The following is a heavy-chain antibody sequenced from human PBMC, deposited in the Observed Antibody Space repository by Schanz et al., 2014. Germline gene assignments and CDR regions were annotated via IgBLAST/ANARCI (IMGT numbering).Heavy chain of an antibody. V-gene: IGHV1-2*02. CDR2: INPNSGDR. J-gene: IGHJ6*02. Sequence: QVQLVQSGAEVKKPGASVKVSCKASGYTFTGHHMHWVRQAPGQGLEWMGWINPNSGDRNYAQKFQGRVTMTRDTSIRTAYMELSRLRSDDTAVYYCATAEDASGSYGLPACGVWGQGTTVIVSS. D-gene: IGHD3-10*01. CDR1: GYTFTGHH. CDR3: ATAEDASGSYGLPACGV.